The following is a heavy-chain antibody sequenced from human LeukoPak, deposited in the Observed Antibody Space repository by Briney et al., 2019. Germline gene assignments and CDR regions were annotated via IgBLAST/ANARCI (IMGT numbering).Heavy chain of an antibody. V-gene: IGHV3-53*05. Sequence: GGSLRLSCTVSGFTVSSDSMSWVRQAPGKGLEWVSFIYSGGSTHYSDSVKGRFTISRDNSKNTLYLQMNSLRAEDTALYYCAKDGSKYYYYYYMDVWGKGTTVTISS. CDR2: IYSGGST. J-gene: IGHJ6*03. CDR3: AKDGSKYYYYYYMDV. CDR1: GFTVSSDS. D-gene: IGHD6-25*01.